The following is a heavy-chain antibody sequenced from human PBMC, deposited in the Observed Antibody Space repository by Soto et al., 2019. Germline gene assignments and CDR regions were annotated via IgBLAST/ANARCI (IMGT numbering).Heavy chain of an antibody. CDR3: AKSPQYYYGSGSYLTD. CDR2: ISYDGSNN. J-gene: IGHJ4*02. Sequence: QVQLVESGGGVVQPGRSLRLSCAASGFTFSSYGMHWVRQAPGKGLEWVAVISYDGSNNDYADSVKGRFTISRDNSKNTLYLQMNSLRAEDTAVYYCAKSPQYYYGSGSYLTDWGQGTVVTVSS. CDR1: GFTFSSYG. V-gene: IGHV3-30*18. D-gene: IGHD3-10*01.